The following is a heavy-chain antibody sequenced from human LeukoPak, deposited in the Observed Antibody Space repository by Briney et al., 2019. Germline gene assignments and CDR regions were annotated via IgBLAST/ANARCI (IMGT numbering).Heavy chain of an antibody. J-gene: IGHJ4*02. CDR3: ARGRYNDYGFDY. V-gene: IGHV4-59*01. CDR2: LYYSGST. CDR1: GGSISSYY. Sequence: SETLSLTCTASGGSISSYYWSWIRQPPGKELEWIGYLYYSGSTNYNPSFKSRVTMSVDTSKNQFSLKLNSMTAADTAVYFCARGRYNDYGFDYWGQGTLVTVSS. D-gene: IGHD4-17*01.